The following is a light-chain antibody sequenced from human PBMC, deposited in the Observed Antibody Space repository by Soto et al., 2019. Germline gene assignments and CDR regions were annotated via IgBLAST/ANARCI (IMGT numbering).Light chain of an antibody. CDR3: QTYDSSLSMFV. J-gene: IGLJ1*01. V-gene: IGLV1-40*01. CDR2: GDS. CDR1: SSNIGAGYD. Sequence: QSALTQTPSVSGAPGQRITISCTGSSSNIGAGYDVHWYQQLPGTAPKLLIFGDSSRPSGVPDRFSDSKSGTSASLAITGLRSEDEADYYCQTYDSSLSMFVFGTGTKVTVL.